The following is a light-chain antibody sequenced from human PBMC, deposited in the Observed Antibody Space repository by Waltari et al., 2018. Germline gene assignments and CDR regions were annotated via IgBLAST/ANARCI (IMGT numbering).Light chain of an antibody. Sequence: QSALTQPASVSGSSGQSITISCTGTSSDLGAYNYVSWYQQHPGKAPKLMIYDVSDRPSGVSNRFSGSKSGYTASLTISGLRAEDEADYYCSSYTSSSLHVFGTGTKVTVL. CDR1: SSDLGAYNY. CDR2: DVS. CDR3: SSYTSSSLHV. J-gene: IGLJ1*01. V-gene: IGLV2-14*03.